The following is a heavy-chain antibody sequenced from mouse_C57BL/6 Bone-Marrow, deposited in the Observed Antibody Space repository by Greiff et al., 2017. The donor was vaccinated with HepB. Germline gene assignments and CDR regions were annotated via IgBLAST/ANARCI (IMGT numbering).Heavy chain of an antibody. V-gene: IGHV1-64*01. CDR2: IHPNSGST. CDR1: GYTFTSYW. CDR3: ARPYDYDRVYYAMDY. Sequence: QVQLQQPGAELVKPGASVKLSCKASGYTFTSYWMHWVKQRPGQGLEWIGMIHPNSGSTNYNEKFKSKATLTVDKSSSTAYMQLSSLTSEDSAVYYCARPYDYDRVYYAMDYWGQGTSVTVSS. D-gene: IGHD2-4*01. J-gene: IGHJ4*01.